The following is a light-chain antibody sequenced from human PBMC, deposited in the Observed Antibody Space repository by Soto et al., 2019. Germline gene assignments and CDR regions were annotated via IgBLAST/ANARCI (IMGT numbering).Light chain of an antibody. Sequence: EIVLTPSPGPLSLSPGERATLSCRASQSVSRSYLAWYPQKPGQAPRLLIYGASSRATGIPDRFSGSGSGTDFTLTISRLEPEDFAVYYCQQYGSLYTFGQGTKLEIK. CDR3: QQYGSLYT. CDR2: GAS. CDR1: QSVSRSY. J-gene: IGKJ2*01. V-gene: IGKV3-20*01.